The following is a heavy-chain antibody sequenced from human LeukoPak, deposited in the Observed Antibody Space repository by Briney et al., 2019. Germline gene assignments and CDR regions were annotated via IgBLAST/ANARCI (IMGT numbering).Heavy chain of an antibody. J-gene: IGHJ4*02. CDR3: AKDRYGDYLRVFDY. D-gene: IGHD4-17*01. CDR1: EFTVSSNY. V-gene: IGHV3-53*05. CDR2: IYSGGGT. Sequence: HPGGSLGLSCAASEFTVSSNYMSWVRQAPGKGLEWVSTIYSGGGTYYADSVKGRFTISRDNSKDTLYLQMNSLRAEDTAVYYCAKDRYGDYLRVFDYWGQGTLVTVSS.